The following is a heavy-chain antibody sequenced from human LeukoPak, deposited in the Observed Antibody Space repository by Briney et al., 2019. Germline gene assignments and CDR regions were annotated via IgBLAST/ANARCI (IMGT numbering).Heavy chain of an antibody. V-gene: IGHV1-2*02. J-gene: IGHJ5*02. CDR1: GYTFTFYY. Sequence: ASVTVSCTSSGYTFTFYYMHWVRQAPGQGLEWMGWINPNSGGTNYAQRFQGRVTMTRDTSISTAYMELSRLRSDDTAVYYCGREYYDSSGSWFDPWGQGTLVTVSS. CDR3: GREYYDSSGSWFDP. CDR2: INPNSGGT. D-gene: IGHD3-22*01.